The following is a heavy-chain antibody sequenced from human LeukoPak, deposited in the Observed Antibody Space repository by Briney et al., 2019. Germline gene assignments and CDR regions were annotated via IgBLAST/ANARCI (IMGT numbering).Heavy chain of an antibody. V-gene: IGHV3-23*01. Sequence: GGSLRLSCAASGFTFGTYAMSWVRQAPGKGLEWISAISGSGGSTYYADSVKGRFTISRDNSKNTLYLQMNSLRAEDTAVYYCAKSAFDGDYSGYWGQGTLVTVSS. CDR1: GFTFGTYA. J-gene: IGHJ4*02. CDR2: ISGSGGST. CDR3: AKSAFDGDYSGY. D-gene: IGHD2-8*01.